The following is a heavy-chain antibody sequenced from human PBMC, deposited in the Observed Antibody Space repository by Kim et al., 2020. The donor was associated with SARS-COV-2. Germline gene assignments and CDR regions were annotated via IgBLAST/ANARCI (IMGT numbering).Heavy chain of an antibody. V-gene: IGHV4-34*01. CDR3: ARGGKYNWNYALFFWFDP. CDR2: INHSGST. D-gene: IGHD1-7*01. Sequence: SETLSLTCAVYGGSFSGYYWSWIRQPPGKGLEWIGEINHSGSTNYNPSLKSRVTISVDTSKNQFSLKLSSVTAADTAVYYCARGGKYNWNYALFFWFDPWGQGTLVTVSS. CDR1: GGSFSGYY. J-gene: IGHJ5*02.